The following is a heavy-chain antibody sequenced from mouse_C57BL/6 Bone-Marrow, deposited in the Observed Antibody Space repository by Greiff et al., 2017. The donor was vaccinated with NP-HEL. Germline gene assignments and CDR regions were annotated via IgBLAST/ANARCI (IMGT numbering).Heavy chain of an antibody. Sequence: EVKLMESGGDLVKPGGSLKLSCAASGFTFSSYGMSWVRQTPDKRLEWVATISSGGSYTYYPDSVKGRFTISRDNAKNTLYLQMSSLKSEDTAMYYCARQFITTVDWYFDVWGTGTTVTVSS. D-gene: IGHD1-1*01. CDR2: ISSGGSYT. V-gene: IGHV5-6*01. J-gene: IGHJ1*03. CDR1: GFTFSSYG. CDR3: ARQFITTVDWYFDV.